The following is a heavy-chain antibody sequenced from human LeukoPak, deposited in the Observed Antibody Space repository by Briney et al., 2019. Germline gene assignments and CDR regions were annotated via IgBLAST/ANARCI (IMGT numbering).Heavy chain of an antibody. CDR3: ARHYNSTSSGMDV. CDR2: IYPGDPDT. V-gene: IGHV5-51*01. Sequence: GESLKISCKGSGYSFTSYWIGWVRQMPGKGLEWMGIIYPGDPDTRYSPSFQDQVTISADKSISTAYLQWSSLKASDTAMYYCARHYNSTSSGMDVWGQGTTVTVSS. J-gene: IGHJ6*02. CDR1: GYSFTSYW. D-gene: IGHD2-2*01.